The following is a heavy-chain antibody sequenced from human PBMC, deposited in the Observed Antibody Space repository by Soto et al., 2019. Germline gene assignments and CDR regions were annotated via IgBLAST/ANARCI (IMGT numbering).Heavy chain of an antibody. CDR1: GYTFTNFG. Sequence: ASVKVSCKASGYTFTNFGISWVRQAPGQGLEWMGWISAYNGNTNYAQNFQGRVTMTTDTPTSTAYMELRSLRSDDTAVYYCAEGDTRIDSWGQGTLVTVSS. J-gene: IGHJ4*02. CDR3: AEGDTRIDS. CDR2: ISAYNGNT. D-gene: IGHD5-18*01. V-gene: IGHV1-18*01.